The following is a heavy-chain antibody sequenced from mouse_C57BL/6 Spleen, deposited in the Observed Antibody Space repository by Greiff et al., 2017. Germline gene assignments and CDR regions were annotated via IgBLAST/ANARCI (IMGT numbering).Heavy chain of an antibody. CDR2: ISSGGSYT. J-gene: IGHJ2*01. D-gene: IGHD2-2*01. CDR1: GFTFSSYG. Sequence: EVQRVESGGDLVKPGGSLKLSCAASGFTFSSYGMSWVRQTPDKRLEWVATISSGGSYTYYPDSVKGRFTISRDNAKNTLYLQMSSLKSEDTAMYDCARRGYDGYFGDWGQGTTLTVSS. V-gene: IGHV5-6*01. CDR3: ARRGYDGYFGD.